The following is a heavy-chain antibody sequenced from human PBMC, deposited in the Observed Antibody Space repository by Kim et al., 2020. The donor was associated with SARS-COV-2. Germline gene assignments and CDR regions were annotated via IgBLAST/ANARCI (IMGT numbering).Heavy chain of an antibody. CDR3: AKGLPVAAGAYYGLDV. V-gene: IGHV3-23*01. Sequence: GIGGSTYYADSVKGRFTISRDNSKNTLYLPMHSLRAADTAVYYCAKGLPVAAGAYYGLDVWG. D-gene: IGHD6-13*01. CDR2: GIGGST. J-gene: IGHJ6*01.